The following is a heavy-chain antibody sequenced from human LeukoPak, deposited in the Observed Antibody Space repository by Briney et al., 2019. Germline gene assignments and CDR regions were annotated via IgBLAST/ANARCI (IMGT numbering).Heavy chain of an antibody. Sequence: SETLSLTCTVSGGSISSHYWSWIRQPPGKGLEWIGYIYYSGSTNYNPSLESRVTISVDTSKNQFSLKLSSVTAADTAVYYCARGKSIAAGIYTLDYWGQGTLVTVSS. CDR2: IYYSGST. V-gene: IGHV4-59*11. CDR3: ARGKSIAAGIYTLDY. J-gene: IGHJ4*02. D-gene: IGHD6-13*01. CDR1: GGSISSHY.